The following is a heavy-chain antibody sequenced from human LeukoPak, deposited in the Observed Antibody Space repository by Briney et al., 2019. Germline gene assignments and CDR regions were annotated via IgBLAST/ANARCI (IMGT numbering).Heavy chain of an antibody. J-gene: IGHJ2*01. CDR3: ARTPPYCSSTSCSTPYWYFDL. D-gene: IGHD2-2*01. CDR2: INSGSHYM. CDR1: GFTFSSYN. V-gene: IGHV3-21*01. Sequence: GGSLRLSCAASGFTFSSYNMNWVRQAPGKGPEWVSSINSGSHYMYYADSVKGRFTISRDNAKNSLDLQMNSLRAGDTAVYYCARTPPYCSSTSCSTPYWYFDLWGRGTLVTVSS.